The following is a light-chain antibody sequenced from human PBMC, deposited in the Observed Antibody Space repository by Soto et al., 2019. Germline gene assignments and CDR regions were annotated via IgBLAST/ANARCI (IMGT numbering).Light chain of an antibody. CDR2: TNN. CDR3: AAWDENXNGXV. CDR1: YSNIGTYP. Sequence: QSVLTQPPSASGTPGQRVTISCSGSYSNIGTYPVNWFHQLPXTAPKLLIYTNNRRPSGVPDRFSGSKSGTSASLAISGLXSEDEGDYYCAAWDENXNGXVFGGGTKLTVL. V-gene: IGLV1-44*01. J-gene: IGLJ3*02.